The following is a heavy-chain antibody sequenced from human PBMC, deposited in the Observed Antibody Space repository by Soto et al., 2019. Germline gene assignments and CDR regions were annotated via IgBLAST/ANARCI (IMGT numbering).Heavy chain of an antibody. J-gene: IGHJ6*02. CDR1: GYTFTSYG. D-gene: IGHD3-9*01. V-gene: IGHV1-18*01. Sequence: QVQLVQSGAEVKKPGASVKVSCKASGYTFTSYGISWVRQAPGQGLEWMGWISAYNGNTNYAQKLQGRVTMTTDTSTSTAYMELRSLRPDDTAVYYCARIPGDTYYDIWTGLGLYGMGVSREGTTVT. CDR2: ISAYNGNT. CDR3: ARIPGDTYYDIWTGLGLYGMGV.